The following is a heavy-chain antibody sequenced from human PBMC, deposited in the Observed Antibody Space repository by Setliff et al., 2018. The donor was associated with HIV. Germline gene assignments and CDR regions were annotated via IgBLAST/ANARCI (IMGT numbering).Heavy chain of an antibody. CDR2: ITTYNGGT. J-gene: IGHJ3*02. Sequence: ASVKVSCKASGYSFTSYGLSWVRQAPGQGLGWMGSITTYNGGTNYAQKFQGRVTMTTDTSTSTAYMELRSLRSDDAAVYYCTRGGYSGAFLDAFDTWGQGTMVTVSS. D-gene: IGHD1-26*01. V-gene: IGHV1-18*01. CDR1: GYSFTSYG. CDR3: TRGGYSGAFLDAFDT.